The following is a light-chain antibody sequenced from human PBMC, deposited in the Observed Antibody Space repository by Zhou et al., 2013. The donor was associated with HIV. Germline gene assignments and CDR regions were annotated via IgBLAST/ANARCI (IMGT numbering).Light chain of an antibody. CDR2: DAT. Sequence: IQMTQSPSSVSASVGDRVTFTCQASQHIDNYVNWYQHRPGKAPKLVIYDATNLETGVPSRFSGSGSGTDFSLTINYLQSEDFATYFCQHYYTFPNTFGQGTKLEIK. CDR3: QHYYTFPNT. CDR1: QHIDNY. J-gene: IGKJ2*01. V-gene: IGKV1-33*01.